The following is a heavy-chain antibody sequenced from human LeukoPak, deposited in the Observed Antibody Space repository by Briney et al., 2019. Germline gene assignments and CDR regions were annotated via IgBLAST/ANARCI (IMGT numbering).Heavy chain of an antibody. CDR2: ISWNGGSI. J-gene: IGHJ6*02. Sequence: GRSLRLSCAASGFTFDDYAMHWVRQAPGKGLEWVSGISWNGGSIGYADSVKGRFTISRDNAKNSLYLQMNSLRAEDTALYYCAKAPGIWGNYYYYGMDVWGQGTTVTVSS. CDR3: AKAPGIWGNYYYYGMDV. D-gene: IGHD2-15*01. V-gene: IGHV3-9*01. CDR1: GFTFDDYA.